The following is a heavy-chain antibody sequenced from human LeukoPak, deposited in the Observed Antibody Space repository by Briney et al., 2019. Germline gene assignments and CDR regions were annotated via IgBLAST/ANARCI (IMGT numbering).Heavy chain of an antibody. V-gene: IGHV4-61*01. CDR2: IYYSGST. J-gene: IGHJ5*02. D-gene: IGHD2-2*02. Sequence: SETLSLTCTVSGGSVSSGSYYWSWIRQPPGKGLEWIGYIYYSGSTNYNPSLKSRVTISVDTSKNQFSLKLSSVTAADTAVYYCARVVVPAAIVYNWFDPWGQGTLVTVSS. CDR1: GGSVSSGSYY. CDR3: ARVVVPAAIVYNWFDP.